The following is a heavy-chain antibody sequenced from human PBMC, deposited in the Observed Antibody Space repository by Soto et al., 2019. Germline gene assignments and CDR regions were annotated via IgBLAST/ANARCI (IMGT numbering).Heavy chain of an antibody. CDR3: ARSDIVVVPAVPVDY. J-gene: IGHJ4*02. Sequence: ASVKVSCKASGYTFTSYGISWVRQAPGQGLEWMGWISAYNGNTNYAQKLQGRVTMTTDTSTSTAYMELRSLRSDDTAVYYCARSDIVVVPAVPVDYWGQGTLVTVSS. V-gene: IGHV1-18*04. CDR2: ISAYNGNT. CDR1: GYTFTSYG. D-gene: IGHD2-2*01.